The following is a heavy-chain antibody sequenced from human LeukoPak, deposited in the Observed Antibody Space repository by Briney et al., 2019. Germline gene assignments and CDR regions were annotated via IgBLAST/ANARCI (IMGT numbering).Heavy chain of an antibody. Sequence: SQTLSLTCAISGDSFSSNSAAWNWIRQSPSRGLEWLGRTYYRSKWYNDYAVSVKSRITINPDTSKNQFSLQLNSVTPEDTAVYYCARSPYYYDSSGYYAHYYGMDVWGQGTTVTVSS. CDR3: ARSPYYYDSSGYYAHYYGMDV. CDR2: TYYRSKWYN. V-gene: IGHV6-1*01. J-gene: IGHJ6*02. CDR1: GDSFSSNSAA. D-gene: IGHD3-22*01.